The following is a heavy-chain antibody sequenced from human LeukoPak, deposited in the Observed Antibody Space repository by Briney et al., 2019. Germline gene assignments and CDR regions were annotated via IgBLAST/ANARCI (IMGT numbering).Heavy chain of an antibody. D-gene: IGHD3-22*01. CDR2: ISGSGGST. V-gene: IGHV3-23*01. J-gene: IGHJ4*02. CDR1: GFTFSSYA. Sequence: GGSLRLSCAASGFTFSSYAMSWVRQAPGKGLEWVSAISGSGGSTYYADCVKGRFTISRDNSKNTLYLRMNSLRAEDTAVYYCAKDVGGVQDYYYDSSGYGWGQGTLVTVSS. CDR3: AKDVGGVQDYYYDSSGYG.